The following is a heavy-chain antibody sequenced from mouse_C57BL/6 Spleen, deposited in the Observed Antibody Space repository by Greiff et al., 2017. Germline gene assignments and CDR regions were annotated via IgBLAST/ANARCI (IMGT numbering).Heavy chain of an antibody. J-gene: IGHJ4*01. CDR1: GYTFTSYW. V-gene: IGHV1-64*01. Sequence: VQLQQSGAELVKPGASVKLSCKASGYTFTSYWMHWVKQRPGQGLEWIGMIHPNSGSTNYNEKFKSKATLTVDKSSSTAYMQLSSLTSEDSAVYYCARDPISYYGRGMDYWGQGTSVTVSS. CDR2: IHPNSGST. D-gene: IGHD1-1*01. CDR3: ARDPISYYGRGMDY.